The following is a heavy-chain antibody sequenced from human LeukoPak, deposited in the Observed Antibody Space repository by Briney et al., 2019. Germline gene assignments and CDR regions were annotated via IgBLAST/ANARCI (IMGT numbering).Heavy chain of an antibody. J-gene: IGHJ4*02. CDR2: THSSGST. D-gene: IGHD2-21*02. CDR1: GGPISSYY. V-gene: IGHV4-4*07. Sequence: SETLSLTYTVSGGPISSYYWSWIRQPAGKGLEWIGRTHSSGSTNYNPSLQSRVTMSVDTSTSQFSLNLTSVTAADTAVYYCARGYCGGDCYSGSKYYFDYWGQGTLVTVSS. CDR3: ARGYCGGDCYSGSKYYFDY.